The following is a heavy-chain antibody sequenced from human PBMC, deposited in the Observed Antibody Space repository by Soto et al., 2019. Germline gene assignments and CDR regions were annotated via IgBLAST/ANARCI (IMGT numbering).Heavy chain of an antibody. CDR3: AGSYKYGSGTFDAFDI. Sequence: QVQLVQSRTEVKKPGSSVKVSCKASGGTFSSYAISWVRQAPGQGLEWMGGIIPIFGTTNYAQRFQGRVSITADESTSTTYMELSSLRSEDTAVYYCAGSYKYGSGTFDAFDIWGQGTLVTVSS. D-gene: IGHD3-10*01. CDR1: GGTFSSYA. J-gene: IGHJ3*02. V-gene: IGHV1-69*01. CDR2: IIPIFGTT.